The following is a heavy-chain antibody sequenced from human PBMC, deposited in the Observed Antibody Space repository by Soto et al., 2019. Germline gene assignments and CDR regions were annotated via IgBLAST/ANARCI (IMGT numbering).Heavy chain of an antibody. Sequence: LSETLSLTCSVSGVSVSSGSYYWSWIRQTPGKGLEWIGYIYYTGSTNYNPSLKSRVTISVDTSRDRFFLKVSSVTAADTAVYYCARITLAFYGDFIHYYFDYWGQGTLVTVAS. J-gene: IGHJ4*02. D-gene: IGHD4-17*01. CDR1: GVSVSSGSYY. CDR2: IYYTGST. CDR3: ARITLAFYGDFIHYYFDY. V-gene: IGHV4-61*01.